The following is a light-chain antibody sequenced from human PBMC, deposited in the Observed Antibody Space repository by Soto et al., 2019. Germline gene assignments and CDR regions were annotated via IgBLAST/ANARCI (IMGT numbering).Light chain of an antibody. CDR3: QQYGDSPYT. J-gene: IGKJ2*01. V-gene: IGKV3-20*01. Sequence: EIVLTQSPDTLSLSPGERATLSCRASQTVRGNYLAWYQQKPGQTPRLLIYGASTRATGIPDRFSGSGSETDFTLSINRAGPEDLAVYYCQQYGDSPYTFGQGTKLEI. CDR1: QTVRGNY. CDR2: GAS.